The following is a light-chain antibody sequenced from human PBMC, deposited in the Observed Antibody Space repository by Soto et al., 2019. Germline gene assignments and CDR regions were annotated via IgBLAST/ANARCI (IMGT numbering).Light chain of an antibody. Sequence: QSALTQPASLSGSPGQSITISCTGTSSDIGAYDYVSWFQQHPGKAPKLMISEVNKRPSGVSNRFSGSKSGNTAYLTISGLQVEDEAEYFVFSFKTTSTHVFGTGTKVTVL. J-gene: IGLJ1*01. CDR3: FSFKTTSTHV. CDR1: SSDIGAYDY. V-gene: IGLV2-14*01. CDR2: EVN.